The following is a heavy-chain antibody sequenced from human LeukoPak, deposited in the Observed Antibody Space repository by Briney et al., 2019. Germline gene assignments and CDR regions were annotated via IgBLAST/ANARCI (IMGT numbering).Heavy chain of an antibody. CDR2: IRYDGSTK. D-gene: IGHD2-2*01. CDR3: AKVACSITSCYFTDY. CDR1: GFTFSNYG. V-gene: IGHV3-30*02. J-gene: IGHJ4*02. Sequence: GGSLRLSCAASGFTFSNYGMQWVRQAPGKGLEWVAFIRYDGSTKYYADSVKGRFTISRDSSKNTLFLQMDSLRAEDTAVYYCAKVACSITSCYFTDYWGQGTMVTVSS.